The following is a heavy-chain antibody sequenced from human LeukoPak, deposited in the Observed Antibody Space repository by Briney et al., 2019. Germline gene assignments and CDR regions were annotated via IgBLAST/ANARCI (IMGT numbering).Heavy chain of an antibody. CDR3: ARHLAGDSLYRHIDY. J-gene: IGHJ4*02. V-gene: IGHV3-7*04. CDR2: IKQDGSET. CDR1: TITFSKSW. D-gene: IGHD5/OR15-5a*01. Sequence: GGSLRLSCTASTITFSKSWMSWVRQAPGKGLEWVANIKQDGSETKYVDSVKGRFTVSRDNAKNSVFLQMSSLRGEDTAIYYCARHLAGDSLYRHIDYWGQGTLVTVSS.